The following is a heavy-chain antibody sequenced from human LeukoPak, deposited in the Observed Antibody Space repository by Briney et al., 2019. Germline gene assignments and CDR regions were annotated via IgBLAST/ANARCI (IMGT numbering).Heavy chain of an antibody. D-gene: IGHD1-7*01. V-gene: IGHV3-7*01. Sequence: PGGSLRLSCATSGFTLSSYWMSWVRQAPGKGLEWVANIKQGGSEKYYVESVKGRFTFSRDNAKNSLYLEMNSLRAEDTAVYYCARVSYSNYWEYYYYYMDVWGKGTTVTVSS. CDR1: GFTLSSYW. J-gene: IGHJ6*03. CDR3: ARVSYSNYWEYYYYYMDV. CDR2: IKQGGSEK.